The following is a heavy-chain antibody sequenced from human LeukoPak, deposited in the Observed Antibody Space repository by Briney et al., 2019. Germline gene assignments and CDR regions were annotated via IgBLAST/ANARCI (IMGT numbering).Heavy chain of an antibody. CDR2: INHSGST. V-gene: IGHV4-34*01. CDR1: GGSISSYY. J-gene: IGHJ4*02. CDR3: ARGGRDGYNLYFDY. D-gene: IGHD5-24*01. Sequence: PSETLSLTCTVSGGSISSYYWSWIRQPPGKGLEWIGEINHSGSTNYNPSLKSRVTISVDTSKNQFSLKLSSVTAADTAVYYCARGGRDGYNLYFDYWGQGTLVTVSS.